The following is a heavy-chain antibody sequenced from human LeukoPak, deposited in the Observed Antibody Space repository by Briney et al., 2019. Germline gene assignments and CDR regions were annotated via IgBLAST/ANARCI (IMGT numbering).Heavy chain of an antibody. V-gene: IGHV3-21*01. J-gene: IGHJ4*02. CDR3: ARDRAAVAGIRGDY. Sequence: PGGSLRLSCAASGFTFSSYSMNWVRQAPGKGLEWVSSISSSSSYIYYADSVKGRFTISRDNAKNSLYLQMNSLRAEDTAVYYCARDRAAVAGIRGDYWGQGTLVTVSS. D-gene: IGHD6-19*01. CDR2: ISSSSSYI. CDR1: GFTFSSYS.